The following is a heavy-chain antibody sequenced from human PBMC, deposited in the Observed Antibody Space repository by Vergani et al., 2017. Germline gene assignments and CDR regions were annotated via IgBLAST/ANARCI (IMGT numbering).Heavy chain of an antibody. CDR2: ITSSGTTT. V-gene: IGHV3-23*01. Sequence: EVQLLESGGDLVQPWGSLRLSCAASGFTFSSYAMSWVRQAPGKGLEWVSIITSSGTTTFYADSVKGRFTISRDNSKNTLYLQMNSLRGEDTAVYFCAKTVGKGPMGGVARYYFDQGGQGALVTVSS. CDR1: GFTFSSYA. D-gene: IGHD3-16*01. J-gene: IGHJ4*02. CDR3: AKTVGKGPMGGVARYYFDQ.